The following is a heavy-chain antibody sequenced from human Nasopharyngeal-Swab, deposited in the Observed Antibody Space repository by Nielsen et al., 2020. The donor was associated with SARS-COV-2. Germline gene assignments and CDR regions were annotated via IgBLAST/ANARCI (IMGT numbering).Heavy chain of an antibody. CDR3: AELRQSSYFFY. J-gene: IGHJ4*02. CDR1: GFTFSNAW. D-gene: IGHD2/OR15-2a*01. V-gene: IGHV3-15*07. Sequence: GGSLRLSCAGSGFTFSNAWMNWVRQAPGKGLEWVGRIKSIPDGGTTDYAAPVKGRFTISRDDSKNTVYLQMNGLKTEDTAVYYCAELRQSSYFFYWGQGTLVTVSS. CDR2: IKSIPDGGTT.